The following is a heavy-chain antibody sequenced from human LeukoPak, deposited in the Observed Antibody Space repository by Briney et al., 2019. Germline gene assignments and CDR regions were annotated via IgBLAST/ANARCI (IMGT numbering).Heavy chain of an antibody. D-gene: IGHD6-19*01. V-gene: IGHV3-7*01. CDR2: IKQDGSEK. CDR1: GFTFSSYW. CDR3: ASSIAVAGTVYFQH. J-gene: IGHJ1*01. Sequence: GGSLGLSCAASGFTFSSYWMSWVRQAPGKGLEWVANIKQDGSEKYYVDSVKGRFTISRDNAKNSLYLQMNSLRAEDTAVYYCASSIAVAGTVYFQHWGQGTLVTVSS.